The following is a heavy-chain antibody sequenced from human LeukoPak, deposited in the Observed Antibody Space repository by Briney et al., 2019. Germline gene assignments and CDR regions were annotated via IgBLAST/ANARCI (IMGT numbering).Heavy chain of an antibody. V-gene: IGHV3-48*04. CDR2: ISSGGSTI. Sequence: GGSLRLSCAASGFTFSSYWMTWVRQAPGKGLEWVSYISSGGSTIYYADSVKGRFTISRDNAKNSLYLQMNTLRAEDTAVYYCASVASSGWLRGDAFDIWGQGTMVTVSS. CDR3: ASVASSGWLRGDAFDI. J-gene: IGHJ3*02. D-gene: IGHD6-19*01. CDR1: GFTFSSYW.